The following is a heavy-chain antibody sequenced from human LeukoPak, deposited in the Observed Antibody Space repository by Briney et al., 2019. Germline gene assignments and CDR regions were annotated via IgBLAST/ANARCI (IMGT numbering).Heavy chain of an antibody. V-gene: IGHV3-11*04. D-gene: IGHD3-22*01. CDR1: GFTFSDYY. Sequence: PGGSLRLSCAASGFTFSDYYMSWIRQAPGKGLEWVSYISSSGSTIYYADSVKGRFTISRDNAKNSLYLQMNSLRAEDTAVYYCARDLPTHTYYYDSSGYGDAFDIWGQGTMVTVSS. CDR2: ISSSGSTI. J-gene: IGHJ3*02. CDR3: ARDLPTHTYYYDSSGYGDAFDI.